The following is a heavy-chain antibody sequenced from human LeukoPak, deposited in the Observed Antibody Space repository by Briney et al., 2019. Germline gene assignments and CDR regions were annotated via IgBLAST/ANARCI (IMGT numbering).Heavy chain of an antibody. V-gene: IGHV3-23*01. CDR2: ISGSGAGT. D-gene: IGHD2-8*01. J-gene: IGHJ4*02. CDR3: AKMVREFYTISYYFDY. CDR1: GFTFSSYE. Sequence: GGSLRLSCAASGFTFSSYEMNWVRQAPGKGLEWVSGISGSGAGTYYADSVKGRFTISRDNSKNTLYLQMNSLRAEDTAVYYCAKMVREFYTISYYFDYWGQGTLVTVSP.